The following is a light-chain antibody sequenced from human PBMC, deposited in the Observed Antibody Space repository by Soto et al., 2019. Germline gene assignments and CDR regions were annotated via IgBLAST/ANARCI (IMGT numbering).Light chain of an antibody. J-gene: IGKJ1*01. CDR3: PPFDGSWT. V-gene: IGKV3D-20*02. CDR2: GTS. CDR1: QEISSAS. Sequence: EVGVTQSPATLSLSPGDAATLYCRASQEISSASVAWYRQTPGQAPRLLIYGTSNRGTGIPDRFRGSGSGTDVTHNLNRLEPADVAVYYCPPFDGSWTFCQAKQVEI.